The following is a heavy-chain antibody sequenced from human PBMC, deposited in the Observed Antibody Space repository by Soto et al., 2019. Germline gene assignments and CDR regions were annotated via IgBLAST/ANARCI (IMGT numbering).Heavy chain of an antibody. Sequence: EVQLVESGGGVVQPGGSLRVSCETSGFSFSGYWMSWVRQAPGKGMEWVANIKQDGSEKNYVDSVKGRFTISRDNAKSSVHLQMNGLRSEDTAVYHCAAGRWMVRYWGLGTRVTVSS. CDR2: IKQDGSEK. D-gene: IGHD5-18*01. J-gene: IGHJ4*02. CDR1: GFSFSGYW. V-gene: IGHV3-7*05. CDR3: AAGRWMVRY.